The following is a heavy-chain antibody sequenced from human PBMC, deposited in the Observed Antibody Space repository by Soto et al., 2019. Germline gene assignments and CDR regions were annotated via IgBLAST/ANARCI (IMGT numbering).Heavy chain of an antibody. CDR3: TTAPFSFITLPGTSFLSGMDV. CDR2: IKSNADGGAT. J-gene: IGHJ6*02. D-gene: IGHD3-10*01. Sequence: PGGSLRLSCAASGFTLTKASMSWVRQAPGKGLEWVGHIKSNADGGATDYAAPVKGRFTVSRDDSRNTLYLQLNSLKTEDTAVYYCTTAPFSFITLPGTSFLSGMDVWGQGTTATVSS. CDR1: GFTLTKAS. V-gene: IGHV3-15*01.